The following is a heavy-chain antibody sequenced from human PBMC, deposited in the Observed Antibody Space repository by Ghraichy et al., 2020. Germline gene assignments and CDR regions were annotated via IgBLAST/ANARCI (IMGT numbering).Heavy chain of an antibody. D-gene: IGHD6-13*01. J-gene: IGHJ4*02. V-gene: IGHV4-59*11. CDR1: GGSISSLY. CDR3: ARGRLSSTRTSLEY. CDR2: IYYSGST. Sequence: SETLSLTFTVSGGSISSLYWSWIRQPPGKGLEWIGYIYYSGSTSYNPSLKSRVAISIDTSKNQFSLNLSSVTAADTAVYYCARGRLSSTRTSLEYWGQGTLVTVSS.